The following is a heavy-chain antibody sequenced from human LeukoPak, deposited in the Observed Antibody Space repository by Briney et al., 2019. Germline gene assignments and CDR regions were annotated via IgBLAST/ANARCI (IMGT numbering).Heavy chain of an antibody. CDR3: TTSYYYDSSGYYVLPDFDY. CDR2: IRSKANNYPT. V-gene: IGHV3-73*01. J-gene: IGHJ4*02. Sequence: GGSLRLSCAASGFTFSGSAMHWVRQASGKGLEWVGRIRSKANNYPTAYAASVKGRFTISRDDSKNTAYLQMNSLKTEDTAVYYCTTSYYYDSSGYYVLPDFDYWGQGTLVTVCS. CDR1: GFTFSGSA. D-gene: IGHD3-22*01.